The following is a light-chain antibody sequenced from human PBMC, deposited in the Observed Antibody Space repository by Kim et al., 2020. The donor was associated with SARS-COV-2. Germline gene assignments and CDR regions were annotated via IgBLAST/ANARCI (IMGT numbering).Light chain of an antibody. V-gene: IGKV3-11*01. J-gene: IGKJ2*01. CDR2: DAS. CDR3: QHRSNWYT. CDR1: PSVSIY. Sequence: LSLSPGDTATLSCRASPSVSIYLAWYQHQPRQAPRLLISDASNRATGIPPRFTGSGSETDFTLTITSLEPEDSAVYYCQHRSNWYTFGQGTKLEI.